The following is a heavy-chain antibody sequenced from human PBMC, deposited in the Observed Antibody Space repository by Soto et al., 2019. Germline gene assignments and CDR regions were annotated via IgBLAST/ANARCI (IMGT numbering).Heavy chain of an antibody. CDR1: GGTFSIYA. D-gene: IGHD2-2*01. Sequence: GASVKVSCKASGGTFSIYAISCVRQSPLQWLEWMGGIIPIFGTANYAQKFQGRVTITADKSTSTAYMELSSLRSEDTAVYYCARSPYCTSTSCYCRPGYYYYGRDVCGQGPTGTFSS. CDR2: IIPIFGTA. CDR3: ARSPYCTSTSCYCRPGYYYYGRDV. V-gene: IGHV1-69*06. J-gene: IGHJ6*02.